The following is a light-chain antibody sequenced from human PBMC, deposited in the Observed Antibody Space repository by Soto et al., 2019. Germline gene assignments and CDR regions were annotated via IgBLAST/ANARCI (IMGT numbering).Light chain of an antibody. J-gene: IGKJ1*01. V-gene: IGKV3-15*01. Sequence: IVITQSPATLSVSPGERATLSCSASQSVFSSLAWYQQKPGQAPRLLIYGASTRATDIPARFSGSGSGTEFTLTISSLQSEDFAVYYCQQYYSWPRTFGQGTQVDIK. CDR1: QSVFSS. CDR2: GAS. CDR3: QQYYSWPRT.